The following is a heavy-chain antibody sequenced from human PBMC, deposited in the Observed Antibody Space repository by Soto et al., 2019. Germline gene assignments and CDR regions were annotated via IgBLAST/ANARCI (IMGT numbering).Heavy chain of an antibody. Sequence: PGGSLRLSCAASGFTFSDYYMSWIRQAPGKGLEWVSYISSSGSTIYYADSVKGRFTISRDNAKNSLYLQMNSLRAEDTAVYYCATQGRVPAVRSGMDVCGQGTTVTVSS. CDR3: ATQGRVPAVRSGMDV. D-gene: IGHD2-2*01. CDR1: GFTFSDYY. CDR2: ISSSGSTI. J-gene: IGHJ6*02. V-gene: IGHV3-11*01.